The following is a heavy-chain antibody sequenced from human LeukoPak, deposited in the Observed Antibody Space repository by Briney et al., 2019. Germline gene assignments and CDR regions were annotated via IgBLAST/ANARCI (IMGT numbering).Heavy chain of an antibody. CDR2: FDPEDGET. V-gene: IGHV1-24*01. J-gene: IGHJ6*02. Sequence: ASVKVSCKVSGYTLTELSMHWVRQAPGKGLEWMGGFDPEDGETVYAQKFRGRVTMTEDTSTDTAYMELSSLRSEDTAVYYCATRPHKHYYYGMDVWGQGTTVTVSS. CDR3: ATRPHKHYYYGMDV. D-gene: IGHD6-6*01. CDR1: GYTLTELS.